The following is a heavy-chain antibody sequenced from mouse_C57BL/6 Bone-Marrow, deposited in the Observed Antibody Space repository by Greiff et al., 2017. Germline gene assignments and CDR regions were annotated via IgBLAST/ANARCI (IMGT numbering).Heavy chain of an antibody. CDR2: IDPSDSYT. V-gene: IGHV1-59*01. CDR1: GYTFTSYW. CDR3: ARGITTVVAFDH. Sequence: QVQLQQPGAELVRPGTSVKLSCKASGYTFTSYWMHWVKQRPGQGLEWIGVIDPSDSYTNYNQKFKGKATLTVDTSSSTAYMQLSSLTSEDSAVYYCARGITTVVAFDHWCQGTTLTVSS. D-gene: IGHD1-1*01. J-gene: IGHJ2*01.